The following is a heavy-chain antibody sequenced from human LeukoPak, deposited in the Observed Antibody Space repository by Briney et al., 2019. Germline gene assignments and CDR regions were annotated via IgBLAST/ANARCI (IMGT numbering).Heavy chain of an antibody. CDR1: GFTFSSYW. J-gene: IGHJ4*02. CDR3: ARPMTTVTTGNDY. V-gene: IGHV3-7*01. D-gene: IGHD4-11*01. Sequence: PGGSLRLSCAASGFTFSSYWMSWVRQAPGKGLEWVANIKQDGSEKYYVDSVKGRFTISRDNAKNSLYLQMNSLRAEDTAVYYCARPMTTVTTGNDYWGQGTLVTVSS. CDR2: IKQDGSEK.